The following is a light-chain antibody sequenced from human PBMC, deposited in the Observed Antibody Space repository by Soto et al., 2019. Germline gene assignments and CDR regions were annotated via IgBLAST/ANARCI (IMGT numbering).Light chain of an antibody. CDR2: GAS. CDR1: QSVSSNY. Sequence: ETVLTQSPGTLSLSPGERATLSFRTSQSVSSNYLAWYQQKPGQAPRLLIYGASSRATGIPDRFSGSGSGTDFTLTISRLEPEDFAVYYCQQYGSSGRTFGQGTKVDIK. CDR3: QQYGSSGRT. V-gene: IGKV3-20*01. J-gene: IGKJ1*01.